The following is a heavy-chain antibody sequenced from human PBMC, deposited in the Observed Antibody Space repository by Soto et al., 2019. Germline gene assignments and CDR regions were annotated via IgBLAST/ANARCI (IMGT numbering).Heavy chain of an antibody. J-gene: IGHJ4*02. V-gene: IGHV3-30*18. CDR1: GFNFSDYA. D-gene: IGHD6-19*01. Sequence: VQLVESGGGVVQPGRSLRLSCAASGFNFSDYAMHWVRQAPGKGLEWVAVVSHDGRNTHYADSVKGRFTISRDSSKNTVSLEMTSLRAEDTAFYYYAKGGRQWLVTSDFNYWGQGALVTVSS. CDR2: VSHDGRNT. CDR3: AKGGRQWLVTSDFNY.